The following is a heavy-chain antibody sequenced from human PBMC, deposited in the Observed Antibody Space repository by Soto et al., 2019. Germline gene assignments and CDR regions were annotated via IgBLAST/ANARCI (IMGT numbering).Heavy chain of an antibody. J-gene: IGHJ5*02. Sequence: QVQLQQWGAGLLKPSETLSLTCAVYGGSFSGYYWSWIRQPPGKGLEWIGEINHSGSTNYNPSLTSRVTISVDTSKNQFSLKLSSVTAADTAVYYCARKRPNAMVRGVIGWFDPWGQGTLVTVSS. CDR2: INHSGST. CDR3: ARKRPNAMVRGVIGWFDP. V-gene: IGHV4-34*01. CDR1: GGSFSGYY. D-gene: IGHD3-10*01.